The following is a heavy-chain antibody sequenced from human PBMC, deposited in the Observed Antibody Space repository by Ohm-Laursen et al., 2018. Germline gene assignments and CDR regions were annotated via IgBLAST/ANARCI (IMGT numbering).Heavy chain of an antibody. V-gene: IGHV4-4*07. Sequence: SETLSLTCTVSGGSISSHYWSWIRQPAGKGLEWIGRIYTSGSTNYNPSLKSRVTMSVDTSKNQFSLKLSSVTAADTAVYYCAREGRYSSSVYFDYWGQGTLVTVSS. CDR3: AREGRYSSSVYFDY. CDR2: IYTSGST. CDR1: GGSISSHY. D-gene: IGHD6-6*01. J-gene: IGHJ4*02.